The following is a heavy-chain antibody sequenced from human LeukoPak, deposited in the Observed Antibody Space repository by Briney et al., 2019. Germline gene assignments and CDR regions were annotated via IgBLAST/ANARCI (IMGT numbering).Heavy chain of an antibody. CDR2: ISSSSSYI. D-gene: IGHD3-10*02. J-gene: IGHJ6*04. Sequence: GGSLRLSCAASGFTFSSYSMNWVRQAPGKGLEWVSSISSSSSYIYYADSVKGRFTISRDNAKNSLYLQMNSLRAQDTAVYYCAELGITMIGGVWGKGTTVTISS. V-gene: IGHV3-21*01. CDR1: GFTFSSYS. CDR3: AELGITMIGGV.